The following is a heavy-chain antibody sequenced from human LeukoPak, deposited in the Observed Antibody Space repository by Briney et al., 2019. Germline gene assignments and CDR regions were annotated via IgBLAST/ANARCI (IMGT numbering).Heavy chain of an antibody. CDR3: AKARGGTYRTYYFDY. Sequence: GGSLRLSCVASGGTFSNYAFNRVRQAPGKGLEWLSRIGSGCDTYYLDSVNCRLPISRENSKNTLYLKMNSLRAEDTAIYYCAKARGGTYRTYYFDYWDQGTLVTVSS. D-gene: IGHD1-26*01. CDR2: IGSGCDT. V-gene: IGHV3-23*01. J-gene: IGHJ4*02. CDR1: GGTFSNYA.